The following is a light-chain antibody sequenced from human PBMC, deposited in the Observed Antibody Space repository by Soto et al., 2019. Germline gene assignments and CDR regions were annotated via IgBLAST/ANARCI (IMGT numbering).Light chain of an antibody. V-gene: IGLV2-14*01. CDR3: SSYTSSGTLV. CDR2: DVS. J-gene: IGLJ2*01. Sequence: QSALTQPASVSGSPGQSITISCTGTSSDVGGYNYVSWYQQHPDNAPKLMIFDVSSRPSGVSNRFSDFKSGNTASLTISGLQAEDEADYYCSSYTSSGTLVFGGGTKLTVL. CDR1: SSDVGGYNY.